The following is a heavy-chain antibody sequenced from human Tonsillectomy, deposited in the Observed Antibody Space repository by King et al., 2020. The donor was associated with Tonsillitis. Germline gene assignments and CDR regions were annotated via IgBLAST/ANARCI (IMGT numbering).Heavy chain of an antibody. D-gene: IGHD6-13*01. CDR2: ITGGGGTT. Sequence: QLVQSGGDLVQPGGSLRLSCAGSGFTFSSFAMSWVRQAPGKGLEWVSTITGGGGTTYYADSVKGRFTISRDNSKSTVYLQMNSLRAEDTAVYYCAKAIAAAKISLDYWGQGTLVTVSS. J-gene: IGHJ4*02. CDR3: AKAIAAAKISLDY. CDR1: GFTFSSFA. V-gene: IGHV3-23*04.